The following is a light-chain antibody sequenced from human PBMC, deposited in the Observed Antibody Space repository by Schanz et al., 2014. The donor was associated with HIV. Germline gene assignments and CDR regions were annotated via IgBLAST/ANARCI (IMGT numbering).Light chain of an antibody. V-gene: IGLV1-51*01. CDR2: DTD. Sequence: AVSAAPGQRVSISFSFLRYPLGNNYFSFYHQLPLPAPKLLIYDTDRRSSGIPDRISASKSGASATLVITGLQTGDEADYFCATWDSTLSAVVFGGGTKVTVL. CDR3: ATWDSTLSAVV. J-gene: IGLJ2*01. CDR1: RYPLGNNY.